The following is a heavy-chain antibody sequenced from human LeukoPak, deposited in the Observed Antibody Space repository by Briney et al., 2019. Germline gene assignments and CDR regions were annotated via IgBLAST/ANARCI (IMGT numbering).Heavy chain of an antibody. J-gene: IGHJ4*02. CDR3: ARGEGVVPAAIFAPYFDY. CDR2: IYPGDSDT. CDR1: GYSFASYW. V-gene: IGHV5-51*01. D-gene: IGHD2-2*01. Sequence: GESLKISCKGSGYSFASYWIGWVRQMPGKGLEWMGIIYPGDSDTRYSPSFQGQVTISADKSISTAYLQWSSLKASDTAMYYCARGEGVVPAAIFAPYFDYWGQATLVTVSS.